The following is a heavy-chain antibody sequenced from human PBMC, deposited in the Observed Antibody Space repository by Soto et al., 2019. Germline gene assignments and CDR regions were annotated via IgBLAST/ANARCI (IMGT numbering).Heavy chain of an antibody. V-gene: IGHV1-58*01. J-gene: IGHJ4*02. D-gene: IGHD5-12*01. Sequence: ASVKVSCKASGFTFTSSAVQWVRQARGQRLEWIGWIVVGSGNTNYAQKFQERVTITRDMSTSTAYMELSSLRSEDTAVYYCAADIVAKSAFDYWGQGTLVTVSS. CDR3: AADIVAKSAFDY. CDR2: IVVGSGNT. CDR1: GFTFTSSA.